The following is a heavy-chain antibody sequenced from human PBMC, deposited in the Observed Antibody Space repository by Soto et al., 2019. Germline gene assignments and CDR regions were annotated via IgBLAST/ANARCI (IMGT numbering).Heavy chain of an antibody. CDR3: ATPGILWWAFDI. Sequence: ASVKVSCKVSGYTLTELSMHWVRQAPGKGLEWMGGFDPEDGETIYAQKFQGRVTMTEDTSTDTAYMELSSLRSEDTAVYYCATPGILWWAFDIWGQGTMVTVSS. CDR1: GYTLTELS. J-gene: IGHJ3*02. CDR2: FDPEDGET. V-gene: IGHV1-24*01. D-gene: IGHD2-15*01.